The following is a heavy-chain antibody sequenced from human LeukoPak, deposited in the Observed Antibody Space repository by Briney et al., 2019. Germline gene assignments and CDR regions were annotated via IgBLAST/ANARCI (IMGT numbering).Heavy chain of an antibody. V-gene: IGHV4-59*01. CDR3: AKGAAAPDY. CDR1: GGSISSYY. J-gene: IGHJ4*02. D-gene: IGHD6-13*01. Sequence: SETLSLTCSVSGGSISSYYWSWIRQPPGKGLEWIGYSHYSGSTNYSPSLKSRVTISLDTSKNQFSLKLSSVTAADTAVYYCAKGAAAPDYWGQGTLVTVSS. CDR2: SHYSGST.